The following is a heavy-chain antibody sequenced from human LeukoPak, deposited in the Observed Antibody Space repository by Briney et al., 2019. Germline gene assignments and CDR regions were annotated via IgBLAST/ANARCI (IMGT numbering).Heavy chain of an antibody. Sequence: PGGSLTLSCAASGFTFSSYARILVRQAPGKGREWVSAIIGSGGSTYYADSVKGRFTISRDNSKNTLYLQMNSLRAEDTAVYYCASSLRYYFAYWGQGTLVTVSS. V-gene: IGHV3-23*01. CDR3: ASSLRYYFAY. J-gene: IGHJ4*02. CDR2: IIGSGGST. CDR1: GFTFSSYA.